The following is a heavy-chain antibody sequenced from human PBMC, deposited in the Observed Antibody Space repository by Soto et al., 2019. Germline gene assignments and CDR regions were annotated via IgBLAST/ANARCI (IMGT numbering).Heavy chain of an antibody. V-gene: IGHV4-30-4*01. CDR2: IYYNGST. Sequence: SETQSLSRTVVGASISSRNYYWSWIRQQPGMGLEQIGYIYYNGSTYDNASLKNRDTILVDTSKNRFSLNVSSVTAAVLAVDYCAREVNMAIGPGWGQGTLVTVS. CDR1: GASISSRNYY. CDR3: AREVNMAIGPG. D-gene: IGHD2-2*03. J-gene: IGHJ4*02.